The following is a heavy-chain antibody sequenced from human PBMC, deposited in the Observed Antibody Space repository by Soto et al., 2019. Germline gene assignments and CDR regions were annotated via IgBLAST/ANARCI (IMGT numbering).Heavy chain of an antibody. V-gene: IGHV2-26*01. J-gene: IGHJ6*02. CDR1: GFSLRTARMG. Sequence: QVTLKESGPVLVKPTETLTLTCTVSGFSLRTARMGVSWIRQPPGKALEWRAHIFSNDEKYYTTSLKSRLTISKDTSKSQVVLTMKNMEPVDTATYYCARIRWCTVRGDPSDYYYCGMDVWGQGTTVTVS. CDR3: ARIRWCTVRGDPSDYYYCGMDV. D-gene: IGHD3-10*01. CDR2: IFSNDEK.